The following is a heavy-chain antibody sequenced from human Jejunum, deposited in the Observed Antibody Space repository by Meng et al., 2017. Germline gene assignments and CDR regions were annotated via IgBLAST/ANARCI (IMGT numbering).Heavy chain of an antibody. Sequence: QITLKEPGPTRVKPTQTLTLTCTFSGFSLTTSGVGVGWIRQPPGKALECLALIYWDDDKRYNPSLRNRLSITKDTSKNQVVLTMTNMDPVDTATYYCAHRLAYSTNYNVGWFDPWGQGTLVTISS. CDR2: IYWDDDK. CDR3: AHRLAYSTNYNVGWFDP. V-gene: IGHV2-5*02. D-gene: IGHD6-13*01. J-gene: IGHJ5*02. CDR1: GFSLTTSGVG.